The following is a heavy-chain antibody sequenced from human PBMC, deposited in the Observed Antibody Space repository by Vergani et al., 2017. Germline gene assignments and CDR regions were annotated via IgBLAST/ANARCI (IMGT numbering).Heavy chain of an antibody. CDR1: GFTFSSYA. J-gene: IGHJ4*02. Sequence: EVQLLESGGGLVQPGGSLRLSCAASGFTFSSYAMSWVRQAPGKGLEWVSAISGSGGSTYYADSVKGRFTISRDNSKNTLYQQMNSLRAEDTAVYYCAKDRRGITMVRGVLDDYWGQGTLVTVSS. CDR2: ISGSGGST. V-gene: IGHV3-23*01. CDR3: AKDRRGITMVRGVLDDY. D-gene: IGHD3-10*01.